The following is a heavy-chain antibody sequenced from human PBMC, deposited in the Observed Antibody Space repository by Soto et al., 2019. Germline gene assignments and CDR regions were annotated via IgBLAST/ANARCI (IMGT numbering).Heavy chain of an antibody. D-gene: IGHD6-19*01. CDR2: IYSGGST. Sequence: GSLRLSCAASGFTVSSNYMSWVRQAPGKGLEWVSVIYSGGSTYYADSVKGRFTISRDNSKNTLYLQMNSLRAEDTAVYYCARALSSGWYGYYFDYWGQGTLVTVSS. CDR3: ARALSSGWYGYYFDY. CDR1: GFTVSSNY. V-gene: IGHV3-53*01. J-gene: IGHJ4*02.